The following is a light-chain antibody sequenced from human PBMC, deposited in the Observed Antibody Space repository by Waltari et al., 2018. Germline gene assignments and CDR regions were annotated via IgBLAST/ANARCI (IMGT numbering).Light chain of an antibody. V-gene: IGLV2-14*01. Sequence: QSALTPPASVSGSLGQSITISSPGSTTDVGAYDFVPWYQQHPGKAPQLMVFDVTHRPSGISNRFSGSKSGDTASLTISGLQAEDEAYYYCSSYTTTNTFVFGTGTNVTVV. CDR2: DVT. CDR3: SSYTTTNTFV. J-gene: IGLJ1*01. CDR1: TTDVGAYDF.